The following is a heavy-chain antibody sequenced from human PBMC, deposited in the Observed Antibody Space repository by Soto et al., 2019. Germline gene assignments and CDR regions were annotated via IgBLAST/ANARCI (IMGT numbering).Heavy chain of an antibody. Sequence: QLQLQESGPGLVKPSETLSVTCTVSGGSISSGTYHWGWIRQPPGKGLEWIGSFYNRGSTYYNPSLKSRVTISVDTSKNRFSLRLSSATATDTAVYYCARHSSPYGADAFDTWGQGTMVTVSS. CDR1: GGSISSGTYH. V-gene: IGHV4-39*01. D-gene: IGHD2-21*01. CDR2: FYNRGST. J-gene: IGHJ3*02. CDR3: ARHSSPYGADAFDT.